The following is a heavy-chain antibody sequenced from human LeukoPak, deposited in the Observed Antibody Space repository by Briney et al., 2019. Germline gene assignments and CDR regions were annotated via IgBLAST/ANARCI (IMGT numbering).Heavy chain of an antibody. J-gene: IGHJ4*02. CDR1: GFTFSSYA. CDR2: INWNGGST. V-gene: IGHV3-20*04. Sequence: GGSLRPSCAASGFTFSSYAMTWVRQAPGKGLEWVSGINWNGGSTGYADSVKGRFTISRDNAKNSLYLQMNSLRAEDTALYYCARDYYDSSGYLFDYWGQGTLVTVSS. CDR3: ARDYYDSSGYLFDY. D-gene: IGHD3-22*01.